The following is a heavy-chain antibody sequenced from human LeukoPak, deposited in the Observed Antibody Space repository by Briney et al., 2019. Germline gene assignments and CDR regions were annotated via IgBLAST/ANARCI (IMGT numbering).Heavy chain of an antibody. J-gene: IGHJ4*02. Sequence: GGSLRLSCAASGFTFSSYTMTWVRQAPGKGLEWVSSISGSSSFIYYADSLEGRFTISRDNAKNSLYLQMNSLRAEDTAVYYCAREVGTTLDYWGQGTLVTVSS. D-gene: IGHD1-26*01. CDR2: ISGSSSFI. CDR3: AREVGTTLDY. V-gene: IGHV3-21*01. CDR1: GFTFSSYT.